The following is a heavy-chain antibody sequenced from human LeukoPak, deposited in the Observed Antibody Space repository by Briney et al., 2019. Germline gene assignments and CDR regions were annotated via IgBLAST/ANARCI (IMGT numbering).Heavy chain of an antibody. CDR3: AKGHSSSTGYYYYGMDV. CDR2: ISWDGGST. CDR1: GFTFDDYD. V-gene: IGHV3-43D*04. Sequence: GGSLRLSCAASGFTFDDYDMHWVRQAPGKGLEWVSLISWDGGSTYYADSVKGRFTISRDNSKNSLYLQMNSLRAEDTALYYCAKGHSSSTGYYYYGMDVWGKGTTVTVSS. D-gene: IGHD6-13*01. J-gene: IGHJ6*04.